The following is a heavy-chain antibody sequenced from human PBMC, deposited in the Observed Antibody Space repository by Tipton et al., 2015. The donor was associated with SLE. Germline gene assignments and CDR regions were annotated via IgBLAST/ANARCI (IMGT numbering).Heavy chain of an antibody. J-gene: IGHJ1*01. CDR2: VYYSGTT. CDR1: GSSITAYY. D-gene: IGHD3-3*01. CDR3: ARGRSYDFWNFHH. V-gene: IGHV4-59*01. Sequence: TLSLTCTVSGSSITAYYWTWIRQPPGKGLEWIGYVYYSGTTNYNPSLKSRVTISVDMSKNQFSLKLNSVTAADTAVYYCARGRSYDFWNFHHWGQGTLVTVSS.